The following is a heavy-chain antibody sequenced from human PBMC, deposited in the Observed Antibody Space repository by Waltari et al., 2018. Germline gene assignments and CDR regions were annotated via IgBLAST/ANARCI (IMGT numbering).Heavy chain of an antibody. D-gene: IGHD1-1*01. J-gene: IGHJ4*02. CDR2: VRGYGKT. CDR3: ARDRGRGLYLDT. Sequence: SWVRQPPGKGLVVIGQVRGYGKTNATPACASRVTRSLDTSTYHFALKLTSATAADTALYYCARDRGRGLYLDTWGQGTLVTVSP. V-gene: IGHV4-4*02.